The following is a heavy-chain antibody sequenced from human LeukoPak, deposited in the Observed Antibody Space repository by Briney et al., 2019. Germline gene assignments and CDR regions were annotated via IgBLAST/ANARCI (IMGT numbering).Heavy chain of an antibody. CDR2: ISYDGSNK. V-gene: IGHV3-30*18. CDR3: AKDLWGRGWRRHAFDI. D-gene: IGHD2/OR15-2a*01. J-gene: IGHJ3*02. CDR1: GFTFSSYG. Sequence: GGSLRLSCAASGFTFSSYGMHWVRQAPGKGLEWVAVISYDGSNKYYADSVKGRFTISRDNSKNTLYLQMNSLRAEDTAVYYCAKDLWGRGWRRHAFDIWGQGTMVTVSS.